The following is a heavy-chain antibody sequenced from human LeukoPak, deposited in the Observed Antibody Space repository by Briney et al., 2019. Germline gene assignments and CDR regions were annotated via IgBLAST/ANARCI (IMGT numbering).Heavy chain of an antibody. CDR2: ISSRTSNI. Sequence: PGGSLRLSCAASGFTFSSHSMNWVRQAPGKGLEWVSSISSRTSNIYYADSAKGRFTISRDNAKNSLYLQMNSLRAEDTAVYYCAGGRLNSYGLCWFDPWGQGTLVTVSS. V-gene: IGHV3-21*01. CDR3: AGGRLNSYGLCWFDP. D-gene: IGHD1-7*01. CDR1: GFTFSSHS. J-gene: IGHJ5*02.